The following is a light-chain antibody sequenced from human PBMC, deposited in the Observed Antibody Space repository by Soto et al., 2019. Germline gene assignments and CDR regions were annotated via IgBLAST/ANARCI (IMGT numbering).Light chain of an antibody. J-gene: IGLJ1*01. CDR3: CSYAGSYTHYV. Sequence: QSALTQPRSVSGSPGQSITFSCTGTSSDVGGYNYVSWYRQHPGKAPKLMIYDVSKRPSGVPDRFSGSKSGNTASLTISGLQAEDEADYYCCSYAGSYTHYVFGTGTKLTVL. CDR2: DVS. CDR1: SSDVGGYNY. V-gene: IGLV2-11*01.